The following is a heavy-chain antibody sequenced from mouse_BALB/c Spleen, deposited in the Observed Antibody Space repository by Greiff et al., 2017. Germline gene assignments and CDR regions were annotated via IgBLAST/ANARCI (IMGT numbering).Heavy chain of an antibody. Sequence: EVKLMESGGGLVKPGGSLKLSCAAFGFTFSSYAMSWVRQSPEKRLEWVAEISSGGSYTYYPDTVTGRFTISRDNAKNTLYLEMSSLRSEDTAMYYCARAYYRYDESYAMDYWGQGTSVTVSS. D-gene: IGHD2-14*01. V-gene: IGHV5-9-4*01. CDR1: GFTFSSYA. J-gene: IGHJ4*01. CDR2: ISSGGSYT. CDR3: ARAYYRYDESYAMDY.